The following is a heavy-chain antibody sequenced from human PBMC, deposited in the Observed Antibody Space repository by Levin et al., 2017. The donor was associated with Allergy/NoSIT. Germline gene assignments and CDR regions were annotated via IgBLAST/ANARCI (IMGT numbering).Heavy chain of an antibody. Sequence: GGSLRLSCAASGFTVSSNYMSWVRQAPGKGLEWVSVIYSGGSTYYADSVKGRFTISRDNSKNTLYLQMNSLRAEDTAVYYCARDRGRQWWLDYWGQGTLVTVSS. D-gene: IGHD2-15*01. V-gene: IGHV3-53*01. CDR2: IYSGGST. J-gene: IGHJ4*02. CDR3: ARDRGRQWWLDY. CDR1: GFTVSSNY.